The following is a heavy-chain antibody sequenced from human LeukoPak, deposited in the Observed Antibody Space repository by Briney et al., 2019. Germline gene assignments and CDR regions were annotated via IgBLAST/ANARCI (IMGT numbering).Heavy chain of an antibody. V-gene: IGHV3-48*01. CDR3: AKDQADPGTPFDY. Sequence: GGSLRLSCAASGFTFSSYSMNWVRQAPGKGLEWVSYISSSSSTIYYADSVKGRFTISRDNAKNSLYLQMNSLRAEDTAVYYCAKDQADPGTPFDYWGQGTLVTVSS. CDR2: ISSSSSTI. J-gene: IGHJ4*02. CDR1: GFTFSSYS.